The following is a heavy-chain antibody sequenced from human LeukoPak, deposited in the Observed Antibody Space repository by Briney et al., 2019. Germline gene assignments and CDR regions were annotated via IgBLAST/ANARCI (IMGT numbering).Heavy chain of an antibody. D-gene: IGHD7-27*01. J-gene: IGHJ4*02. CDR2: IYSSGST. CDR3: ARGPHWDPHFDY. V-gene: IGHV4-59*01. CDR1: GGSIRGYY. Sequence: SETLSLTCNVSGGSIRGYYWSWIRQPPGKGLEWIGYIYSSGSTNYSPSLKSRVTMSVDTSKNQFSLKVSSVTAADTAVYYCARGPHWDPHFDYWGQGTLVTVSS.